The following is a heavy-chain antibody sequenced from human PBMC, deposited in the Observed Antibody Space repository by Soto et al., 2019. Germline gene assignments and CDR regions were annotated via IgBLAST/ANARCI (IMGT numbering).Heavy chain of an antibody. D-gene: IGHD2-15*01. CDR2: INSDGRST. CDR3: AKVAALVEADTRRSVNWFDA. J-gene: IGHJ5*02. Sequence: EVQLVESGGGLVQPGGSLRLSCAASGFTFSSYWMHWVRQVPGKGLVWVARINSDGRSTSYADFVKDRFTISRDNAKNTLHLQMSSLRVEDKAVYYCAKVAALVEADTRRSVNWFDAWGQGTLVTVSS. V-gene: IGHV3-74*01. CDR1: GFTFSSYW.